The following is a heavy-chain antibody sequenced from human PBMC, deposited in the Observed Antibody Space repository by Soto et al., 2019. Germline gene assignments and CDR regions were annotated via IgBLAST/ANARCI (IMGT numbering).Heavy chain of an antibody. D-gene: IGHD2-8*01. Sequence: QAQLVQSGAEVKKPGASVKVSCKASGYTFTTYDISWVRQAPGQGLEWMGRISTYNGDTNYPQSLQGRLTMTTDTTTTTAYMELRSLRSDDTAVYYCARDPYHVLMGNSPSLYGMDVWGQGNTVTVSS. CDR3: ARDPYHVLMGNSPSLYGMDV. CDR1: GYTFTTYD. CDR2: ISTYNGDT. V-gene: IGHV1-18*01. J-gene: IGHJ6*02.